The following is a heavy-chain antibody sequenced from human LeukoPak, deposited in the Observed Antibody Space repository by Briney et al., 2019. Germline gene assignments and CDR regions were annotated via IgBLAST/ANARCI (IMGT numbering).Heavy chain of an antibody. CDR1: GYPVSDYY. Sequence: ASVTISCKTSGYPVSDYYMHWVRQAPGQGLEWMGWIRGDTGDTDSPQKFRGRVTMTRDTSTDTAYLELSRLRYGDTAIYFCARVRVNSCDYWGQGTLVTVSS. CDR3: ARVRVNSCDY. V-gene: IGHV1-2*02. D-gene: IGHD2-15*01. J-gene: IGHJ4*02. CDR2: IRGDTGDT.